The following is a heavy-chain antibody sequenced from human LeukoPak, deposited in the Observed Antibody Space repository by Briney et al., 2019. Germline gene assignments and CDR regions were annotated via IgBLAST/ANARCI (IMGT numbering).Heavy chain of an antibody. V-gene: IGHV4-34*01. CDR1: GGSFSGYY. D-gene: IGHD3-9*01. Sequence: SETLSLTCAVYGGSFSGYYWSWIRQPPGKGLEWIGEINHSGITNYNPSLKSRVTISVDTSKNQFSLKLSSVTAADTAVYYCARLRYFDWLLVPPPSYNYYYMDVWGKGTTVTVSS. CDR3: ARLRYFDWLLVPPPSYNYYYMDV. CDR2: INHSGIT. J-gene: IGHJ6*03.